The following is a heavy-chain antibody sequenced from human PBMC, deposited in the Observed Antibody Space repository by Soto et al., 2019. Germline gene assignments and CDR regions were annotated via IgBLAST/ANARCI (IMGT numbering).Heavy chain of an antibody. Sequence: QVQLVQSGAEVKKPGSSVKVSCKASGGTFSTYTINWVRQAPGQGLEWMGGIIPMFGTANYAQKFQGRVTITAEESTSTAYMELSSLRSEDMAVYYCARRYCISTSCHYYGRDVWGQGTTVTVSS. V-gene: IGHV1-69*12. CDR1: GGTFSTYT. J-gene: IGHJ6*02. D-gene: IGHD2-2*01. CDR2: IIPMFGTA. CDR3: ARRYCISTSCHYYGRDV.